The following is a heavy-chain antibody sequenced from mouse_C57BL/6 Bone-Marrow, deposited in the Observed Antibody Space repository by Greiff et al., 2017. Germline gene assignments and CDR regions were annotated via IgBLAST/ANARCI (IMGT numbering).Heavy chain of an antibody. Sequence: QVQLQQSGAELARPGASVKLSCKASGYTFTSYGISWVKQRTGQGLEWIGEISPRSGNTYYNEKFKGKATLTADKSSSTAYMELRSLTSEDSAVYFCARYHYYGSSFDYWGQGTTLTVSS. V-gene: IGHV1-81*01. D-gene: IGHD1-1*01. CDR1: GYTFTSYG. J-gene: IGHJ2*01. CDR2: ISPRSGNT. CDR3: ARYHYYGSSFDY.